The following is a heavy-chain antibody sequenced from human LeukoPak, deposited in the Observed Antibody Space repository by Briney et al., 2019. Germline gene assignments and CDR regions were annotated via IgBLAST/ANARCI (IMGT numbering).Heavy chain of an antibody. D-gene: IGHD1-26*01. J-gene: IGHJ3*02. CDR2: IYYSGST. CDR1: GGSISSSSYY. CDR3: ARGLLRGGSYRSPSFGI. V-gene: IGHV4-39*07. Sequence: SSETVSLACTVSGGSISSSSYYWGWIRQPPGKGLEWIGGIYYSGSTYYNPSLKSRVTISVDTSTNQFSLKLSSVTAADTAAYYCARGLLRGGSYRSPSFGIWGQGTMVTVSS.